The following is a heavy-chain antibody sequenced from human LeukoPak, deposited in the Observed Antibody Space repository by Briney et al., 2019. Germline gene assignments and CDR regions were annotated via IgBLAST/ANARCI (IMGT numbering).Heavy chain of an antibody. V-gene: IGHV4-4*02. D-gene: IGHD6-19*01. CDR3: ARGEPAFSSGWYTYYFDY. J-gene: IGHJ4*02. CDR1: GGSISSSNW. Sequence: KPSETLSLTCAVSGGSISSSNWWSWVRQPPGKGLEWIGEIYHSGSTNYNPSLKSRVTISVDKSKNQFSLKLSSVTAADTAVYYCARGEPAFSSGWYTYYFDYWGQGTLVTVSS. CDR2: IYHSGST.